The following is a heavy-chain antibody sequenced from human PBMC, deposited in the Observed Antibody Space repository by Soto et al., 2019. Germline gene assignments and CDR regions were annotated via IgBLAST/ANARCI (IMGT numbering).Heavy chain of an antibody. Sequence: HGESLKIRCEGSGGIFTHDWIVWGRQLPGKGQEWMGVTYPFDSDTRYSPSFQGRVTISAVQSTNTAYLELSRLQASDTAIYYCLGTIRRPPRGTHYRGQALLLTVS. CDR1: GGIFTHDW. D-gene: IGHD1-1*01. CDR2: TYPFDSDT. V-gene: IGHV5-51*01. CDR3: LGTIRRPPRGTHY. J-gene: IGHJ4*01.